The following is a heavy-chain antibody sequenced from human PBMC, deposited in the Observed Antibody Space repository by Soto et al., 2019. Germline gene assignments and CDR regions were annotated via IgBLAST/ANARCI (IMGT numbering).Heavy chain of an antibody. Sequence: PSETLSLTCTVSGGSISSYYWSWIRQPPGKGPEWIGYIYYSGSTNYNPSLKSRVTISVDTSKNQFSLKLSSVTAADTAVYYCARLPPHSGCLDYWGQGTLVTVSS. CDR3: ARLPPHSGCLDY. D-gene: IGHD6-19*01. CDR2: IYYSGST. J-gene: IGHJ4*02. CDR1: GGSISSYY. V-gene: IGHV4-59*08.